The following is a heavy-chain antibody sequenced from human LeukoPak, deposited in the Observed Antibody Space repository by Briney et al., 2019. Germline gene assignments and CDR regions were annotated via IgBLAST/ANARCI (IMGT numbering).Heavy chain of an antibody. CDR2: ASISGNST. J-gene: IGHJ4*02. CDR3: AKVGASTVRRYYFDS. V-gene: IGHV3-23*01. D-gene: IGHD3-16*02. Sequence: GGSLRLSCAASGFDFSTYAMAWVRQAPGKGLEWISGASISGNSTYYADSVKGRFTISRDNPKNTLFLQMNSLTDADTAVYYCAKVGASTVRRYYFDSWGQGTLVIVSS. CDR1: GFDFSTYA.